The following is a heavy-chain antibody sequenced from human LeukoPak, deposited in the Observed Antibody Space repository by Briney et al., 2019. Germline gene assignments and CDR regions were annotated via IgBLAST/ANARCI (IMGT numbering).Heavy chain of an antibody. CDR3: TRVGVYYFDY. Sequence: GGSLRLSCAASGFTFSSYEMNWVRQAPGKGLEWVSYISSSGSTIYYADSVKGRFTISRDNAKNSLYLQMNSLRAEDTAVYYCTRVGVYYFDYWGQGTLVTVSS. CDR2: ISSSGSTI. CDR1: GFTFSSYE. V-gene: IGHV3-48*03. J-gene: IGHJ4*02.